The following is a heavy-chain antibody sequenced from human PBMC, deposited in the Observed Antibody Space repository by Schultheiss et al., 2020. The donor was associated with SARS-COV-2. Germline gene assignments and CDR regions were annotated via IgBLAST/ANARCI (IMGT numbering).Heavy chain of an antibody. Sequence: SETLSLTCAVYGGSFSGYYWSWIRQPAGKGLEWIGRIYTSGSTNYNPSLKSRVTISVDTSKNQFSLQLNSVTPEDTAVYYCAREGSGENYYYMDVWGKGTTVTVSS. CDR2: IYTSGST. CDR1: GGSFSGYY. D-gene: IGHD7-27*01. V-gene: IGHV4-4*07. J-gene: IGHJ6*03. CDR3: AREGSGENYYYMDV.